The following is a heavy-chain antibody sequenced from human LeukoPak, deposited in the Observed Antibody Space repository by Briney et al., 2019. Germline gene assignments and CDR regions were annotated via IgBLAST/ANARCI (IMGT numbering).Heavy chain of an antibody. J-gene: IGHJ6*02. CDR2: ISWNSGSI. Sequence: GRSLRLSCAASGFTFDDYAMHWVRQAPGKGLEWVSGISWNSGSIGYADSVKGRFTISRDNAKNSLYLQMNSLRAEDTALYYCARGGAVAPSYYYYGMDVWGQGTTVTVSS. CDR1: GFTFDDYA. V-gene: IGHV3-9*01. CDR3: ARGGAVAPSYYYYGMDV. D-gene: IGHD6-19*01.